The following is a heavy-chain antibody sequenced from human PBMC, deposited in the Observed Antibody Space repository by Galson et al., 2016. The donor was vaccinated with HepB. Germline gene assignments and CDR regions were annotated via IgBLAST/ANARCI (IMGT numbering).Heavy chain of an antibody. D-gene: IGHD5-24*01. CDR3: VKGASMGWLQLQASYFDY. CDR2: ISGSGGGT. Sequence: SLRLSCAASGFTFSSYAMSWVRQAPGKGLEWVSIISGSGGGTDYADSVKGRFTNSRDNSKNTLYLQMNSLRAEDTAVYYCVKGASMGWLQLQASYFDYWGQGTLVTVSS. CDR1: GFTFSSYA. J-gene: IGHJ4*02. V-gene: IGHV3-23*01.